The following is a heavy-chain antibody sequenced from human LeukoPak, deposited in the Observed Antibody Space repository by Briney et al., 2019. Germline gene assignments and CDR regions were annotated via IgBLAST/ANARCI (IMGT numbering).Heavy chain of an antibody. J-gene: IGHJ3*02. CDR2: ISYDGSNK. CDR3: ARPFYSGSWGAFDI. CDR1: GFTFSSYN. Sequence: GGSLRLSCAASGFTFSSYNMNWVRQAPGKGLEWVAVISYDGSNKYYADSVKGRFTISRDNSKNTLYLQMNSLRAEDTAVYYCARPFYSGSWGAFDIWGQGTMVTVSS. D-gene: IGHD1-26*01. V-gene: IGHV3-30-3*01.